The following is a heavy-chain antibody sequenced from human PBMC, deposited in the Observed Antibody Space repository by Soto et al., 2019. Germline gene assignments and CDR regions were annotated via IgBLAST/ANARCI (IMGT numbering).Heavy chain of an antibody. CDR2: IYHNGNT. D-gene: IGHD5-18*01. Sequence: QVRLHESGPGLVKPSETLSLTCTVSTDSFDAYYWSWIRQPPGKGLEWIGSIYHNGNTNYNPSLESRVSISVDTSKIQFSLSLSSVTAADTAVYYCARDVGIHDAFDIWGQGTLVTVSS. V-gene: IGHV4-59*13. CDR1: TDSFDAYY. J-gene: IGHJ3*02. CDR3: ARDVGIHDAFDI.